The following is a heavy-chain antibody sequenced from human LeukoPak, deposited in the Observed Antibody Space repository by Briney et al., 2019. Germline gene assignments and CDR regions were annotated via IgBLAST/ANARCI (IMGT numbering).Heavy chain of an antibody. V-gene: IGHV3-23*01. CDR1: GFTFSSYA. CDR3: AKDLEIPGIAAAAPFDY. J-gene: IGHJ4*02. CDR2: ISGSGGST. Sequence: GGSLRLSCAASGFTFSSYAMSWVRQAPGKGLEWVSAISGSGGSTYYADSVKGRFTISRDNSKNTLYLQMNSLRAEDTAVYYCAKDLEIPGIAAAAPFDYWGQGTLVTVSS. D-gene: IGHD6-13*01.